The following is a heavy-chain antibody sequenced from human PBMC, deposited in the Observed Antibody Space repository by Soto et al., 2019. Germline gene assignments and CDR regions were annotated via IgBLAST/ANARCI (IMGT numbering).Heavy chain of an antibody. CDR3: ARDLWGYCGTDCYPLDV. Sequence: SETLSLTCTVSGGSINSYYWSWIRQPPGKGLEWIGYIYHSGSTYYNPSLKSRVTISVDRSKNQFSLKLNSVTAADTAVYYCARDLWGYCGTDCYPLDVWGQGTTVTVSS. D-gene: IGHD2-21*02. CDR1: GGSINSYY. J-gene: IGHJ6*02. V-gene: IGHV4-59*01. CDR2: IYHSGST.